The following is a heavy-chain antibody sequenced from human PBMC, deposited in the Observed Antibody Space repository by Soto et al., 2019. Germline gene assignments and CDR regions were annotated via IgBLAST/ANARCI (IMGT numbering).Heavy chain of an antibody. V-gene: IGHV3-7*01. D-gene: IGHD5-18*01. CDR1: GFTFSSYW. Sequence: EVQLVESGGGLVQPGGSLRLSCAASGFTFSSYWMSWVRQAPGKGLEWVANIKQDGSEKYYVDSVKGRFTISRDNAKNSLYLQMNSLRDEDTAVYYCARGGGYSYGERYYWGQGTLVTVSS. CDR2: IKQDGSEK. J-gene: IGHJ4*02. CDR3: ARGGGYSYGERYY.